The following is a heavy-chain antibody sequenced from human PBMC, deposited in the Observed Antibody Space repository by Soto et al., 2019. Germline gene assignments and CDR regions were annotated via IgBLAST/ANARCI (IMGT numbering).Heavy chain of an antibody. CDR2: ISGSGGST. CDR3: AKMDIVVVVAATEMGYFDD. V-gene: IGHV3-23*01. D-gene: IGHD2-15*01. CDR1: GFTFSSYA. Sequence: PGGSLRLSCAASGFTFSSYAMSWVRQAPGKGLEWVSAISGSGGSTYYADSVKGRFTISRDNSKNTLYLQMNSLRAEDTAVYYCAKMDIVVVVAATEMGYFDDWGQGTLVTVSS. J-gene: IGHJ4*02.